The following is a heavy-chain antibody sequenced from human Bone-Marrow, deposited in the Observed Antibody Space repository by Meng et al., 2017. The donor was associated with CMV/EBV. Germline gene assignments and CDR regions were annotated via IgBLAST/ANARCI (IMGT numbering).Heavy chain of an antibody. D-gene: IGHD2-2*02. Sequence: GGSLTISCAASGFTFSSYSMSWVRQAPGNGLEWVSVIYSGGRSTYYADSVKGRFTISRDNSKNTLYLQMNSLRAEDTAVYYCAKGRGYCSSSNCYIYGHGCDMDVWGQGTTVTVSS. J-gene: IGHJ6*02. CDR1: GFTFSSYS. CDR3: AKGRGYCSSSNCYIYGHGCDMDV. CDR2: IYSGGRST. V-gene: IGHV3-23*03.